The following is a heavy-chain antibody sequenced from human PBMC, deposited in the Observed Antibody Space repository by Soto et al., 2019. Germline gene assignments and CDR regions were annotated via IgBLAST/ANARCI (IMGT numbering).Heavy chain of an antibody. J-gene: IGHJ4*02. D-gene: IGHD3-16*01. CDR3: ASYTCIRLVFDS. CDR1: GGSISSSSYY. V-gene: IGHV4-39*01. Sequence: SQTLSLPWTVAGGSISSSSYYWSWIRQPPGKGLEWVGSIYYSGRTHYNPSLKSRVTISVDTSKNQFSLKLSSVTAADTAVYYCASYTCIRLVFDSWGQGTLVTVSS. CDR2: IYYSGRT.